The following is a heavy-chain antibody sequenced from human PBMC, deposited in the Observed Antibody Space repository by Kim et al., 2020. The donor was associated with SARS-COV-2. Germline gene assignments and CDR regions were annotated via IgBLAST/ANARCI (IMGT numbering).Heavy chain of an antibody. J-gene: IGHJ5*02. CDR2: IYYSGST. V-gene: IGHV4-59*11. D-gene: IGHD2-15*01. Sequence: SETLSLTCAVSGGSISSHYWSWIRQPPGKGLEWIGHIYYSGSTKYNPSLKSRVTISIDKSSNQFSLRLTSVTAADSAVYFCARDQGYCSGGSCLNWFYPWGQGTLVTVSS. CDR1: GGSISSHY. CDR3: ARDQGYCSGGSCLNWFYP.